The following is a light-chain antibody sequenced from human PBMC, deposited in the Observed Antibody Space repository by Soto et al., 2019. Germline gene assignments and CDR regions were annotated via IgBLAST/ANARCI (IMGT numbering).Light chain of an antibody. CDR2: ADR. CDR3: QSYDSSLSGLYV. V-gene: IGLV1-40*01. CDR1: GSNIGGYA. J-gene: IGLJ1*01. Sequence: QSVLTQPPSVSGAPGQRVTISCTGSGSNIGGYAVNWYQQLPGRAPKLLIYADRDRPSGVPDRFSGSKSGTSASLAITGLQAEDEADYYCQSYDSSLSGLYVFGAGTKVTVL.